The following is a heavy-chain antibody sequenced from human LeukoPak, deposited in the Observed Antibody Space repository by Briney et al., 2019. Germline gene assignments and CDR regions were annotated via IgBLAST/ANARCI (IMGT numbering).Heavy chain of an antibody. J-gene: IGHJ4*01. V-gene: IGHV3-74*01. D-gene: IGHD6-6*01. CDR3: ARGPNSNWSGLDF. CDR2: ISPTGSTT. CDR1: GFSFSGHW. Sequence: GGSLRLSCTASGFSFSGHWMHWARQLPGKGLVWVSRISPTGSTTSYADSVKGRFTVSRDNAKNTLYLQVNNLRAEDTAVYYCARGPNSNWSGLDFWGHGTLLTVSS.